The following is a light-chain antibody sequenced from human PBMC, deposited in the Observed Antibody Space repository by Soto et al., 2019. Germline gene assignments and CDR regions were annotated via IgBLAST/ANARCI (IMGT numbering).Light chain of an antibody. CDR2: EVS. Sequence: QSALTQPASVSESPGQSITISCTGTSSDVGGYNYVSWYQQHPGKAPKLMIYEVSNRPSGVSNRFSGSKSGNTASLTISGLQAEDEADYYCSSYTSSSIPVVFGGGTKLTVL. CDR3: SSYTSSSIPVV. CDR1: SSDVGGYNY. V-gene: IGLV2-14*01. J-gene: IGLJ2*01.